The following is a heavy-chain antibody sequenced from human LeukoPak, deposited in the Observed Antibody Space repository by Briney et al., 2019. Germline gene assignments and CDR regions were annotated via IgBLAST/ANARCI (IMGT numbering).Heavy chain of an antibody. V-gene: IGHV4-59*01. CDR1: GGSISSYY. J-gene: IGHJ4*02. CDR2: MSNSGHT. Sequence: SETLSLTCTVSGGSISSYYWSWIRQPPGKGLEWIGFMSNSGHTDSSASLKSRVTISVDTSKNQFSLKLNSVTAADSAMYYCARVSVAGTGPDYWGQGTLVTVSS. CDR3: ARVSVAGTGPDY. D-gene: IGHD6-13*01.